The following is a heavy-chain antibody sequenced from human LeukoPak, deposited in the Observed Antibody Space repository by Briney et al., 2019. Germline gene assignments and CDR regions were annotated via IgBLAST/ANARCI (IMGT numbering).Heavy chain of an antibody. J-gene: IGHJ3*02. D-gene: IGHD3-10*01. CDR1: GFPFSSYA. CDR3: AKRPVRGDDAFDI. CDR2: ISYDGNNK. V-gene: IGHV3-30-3*02. Sequence: GGSLRLSCAASGFPFSSYAMHWVRQAPGKGLEWVALISYDGNNKYYADSVKGRFTISRDNSKNTLFLQMNSLRAEDTAVYYCAKRPVRGDDAFDIWGQGTMVTVSS.